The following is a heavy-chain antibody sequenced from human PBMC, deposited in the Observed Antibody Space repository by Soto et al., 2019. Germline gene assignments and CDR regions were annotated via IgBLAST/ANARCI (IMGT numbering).Heavy chain of an antibody. CDR2: ISYDGDNK. J-gene: IGHJ3*01. D-gene: IGHD5-18*01. Sequence: GGSLRLSCEASGFMFNDYGMHWVRQAPGKGLDRVAVISYDGDNKYYAQSVKGRFTISRDNSKNTLFLHMDSLRREDTAVYHCVKGDLDTAVVNSPDAFDFWGQGTMVTVSS. CDR3: VKGDLDTAVVNSPDAFDF. V-gene: IGHV3-30*18. CDR1: GFMFNDYG.